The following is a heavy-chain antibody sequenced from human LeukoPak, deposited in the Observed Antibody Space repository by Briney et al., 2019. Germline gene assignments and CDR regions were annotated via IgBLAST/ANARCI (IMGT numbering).Heavy chain of an antibody. D-gene: IGHD4-17*01. CDR1: GGTFSSYA. CDR2: IIPIFGTA. CDR3: ARADTVTMIFVY. J-gene: IGHJ4*02. V-gene: IGHV1-69*13. Sequence: ASVKVSCRASGGTFSSYAISWVRQAPGQGLEWMGGIIPIFGTANYAQKFQGRVTITADESTSTAYMGLSSLRSEDTAVYYCARADTVTMIFVYWGQGTLVAVSS.